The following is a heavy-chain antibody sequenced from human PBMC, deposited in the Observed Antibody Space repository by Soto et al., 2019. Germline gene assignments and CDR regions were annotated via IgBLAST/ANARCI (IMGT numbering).Heavy chain of an antibody. CDR1: GGSVSSGSYY. V-gene: IGHV4-61*01. CDR2: IYYSGST. Sequence: SETLSLTCTVSGGSVSSGSYYWSWIRQPPGKGLEWIGYIYYSGSTNYNPSLKSRVTISVDTSKNQFSLKLSSVTAADTAVYYCARELSRGGIDYWGQGTLVTVSS. CDR3: ARELSRGGIDY. D-gene: IGHD2-15*01. J-gene: IGHJ4*02.